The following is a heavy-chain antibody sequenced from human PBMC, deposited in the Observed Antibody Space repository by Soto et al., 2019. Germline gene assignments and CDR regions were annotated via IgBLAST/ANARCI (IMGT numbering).Heavy chain of an antibody. V-gene: IGHV1-46*03. CDR1: GYTFTSYY. CDR2: INPSGGST. CDR3: ARVSYYDILTSYGAFDI. Sequence: ASVKVSCKASGYTFTSYYMHWVRQAPGQGLEWMGIINPSGGSTSYAQKFQGRVTMTRDTSTSTVYMELSSLRSEDTAVYYCARVSYYDILTSYGAFDIWGQGTMVTVS. D-gene: IGHD3-9*01. J-gene: IGHJ3*02.